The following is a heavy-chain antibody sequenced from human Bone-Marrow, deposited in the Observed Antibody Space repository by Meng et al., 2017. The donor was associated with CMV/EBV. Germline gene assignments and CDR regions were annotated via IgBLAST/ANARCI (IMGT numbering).Heavy chain of an antibody. CDR1: GGFISSSSYY. CDR3: ARVYMSTSYSSSSDAFDI. V-gene: IGHV4-39*07. Sequence: SETLSLTCTVSGGFISSSSYYWGWIRQPPGKGLEWIGSIYYSGSTYYNPSLKSRVTISVDTSKNQFSLKLSSVTAADTAVYYCARVYMSTSYSSSSDAFDIWGQGTMVTVSS. CDR2: IYYSGST. D-gene: IGHD6-6*01. J-gene: IGHJ3*02.